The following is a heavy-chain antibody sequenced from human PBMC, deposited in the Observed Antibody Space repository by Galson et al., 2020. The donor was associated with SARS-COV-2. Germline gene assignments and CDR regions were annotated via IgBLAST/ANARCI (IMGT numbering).Heavy chain of an antibody. V-gene: IGHV3-23*01. D-gene: IGHD3-10*01. Sequence: GESLKISCAASGITFRSYVMSWVRPAPGKGLEKVSSISSSRDSTYYTNSVKSRLTISRDNSKNMLYLQMNSLRAEDTALYYCAKDPTRAGRQIWFDPWGRGTLVTVSS. J-gene: IGHJ5*02. CDR3: AKDPTRAGRQIWFDP. CDR1: GITFRSYV. CDR2: ISSSRDST.